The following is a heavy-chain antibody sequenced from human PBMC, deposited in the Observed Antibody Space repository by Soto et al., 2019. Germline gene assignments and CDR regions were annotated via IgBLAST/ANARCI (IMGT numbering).Heavy chain of an antibody. CDR1: GYRFSSFW. CDR2: AQPGHSDT. Sequence: GESLKISCQVSGYRFSSFWIGLVRQKPGKGLEWMGIAQPGHSDTRYSPAFQGHVTISADGSTNTAYLQWSSLRASDTAMYFCARHGYSSSWYPDHWGQGTLVTVSS. CDR3: ARHGYSSSWYPDH. V-gene: IGHV5-51*01. J-gene: IGHJ4*02. D-gene: IGHD6-13*01.